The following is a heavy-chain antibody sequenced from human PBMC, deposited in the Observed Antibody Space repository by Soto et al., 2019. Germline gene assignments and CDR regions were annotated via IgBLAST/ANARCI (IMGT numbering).Heavy chain of an antibody. CDR2: ISWNSDKI. Sequence: EVQLVESGGDLVQPGRSLRLSCAASGFTFDDFAMFWVRQAPGKGLEWVSGISWNSDKIDYADSVKGRFTISRDNAKKSLYLQLNSLRPEDTALYYCARGEATSYDFVYIGCWGQGTLVTVSS. D-gene: IGHD3-16*01. CDR3: ARGEATSYDFVYIGC. V-gene: IGHV3-9*01. CDR1: GFTFDDFA. J-gene: IGHJ4*02.